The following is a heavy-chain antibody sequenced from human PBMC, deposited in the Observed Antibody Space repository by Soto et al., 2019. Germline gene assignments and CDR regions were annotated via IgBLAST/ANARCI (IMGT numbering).Heavy chain of an antibody. V-gene: IGHV5-51*01. CDR2: IYPGDSDT. CDR1: GYSFTSYW. CDR3: ARRAYYYDSSGSYFDY. J-gene: IGHJ4*02. D-gene: IGHD3-22*01. Sequence: GESLKISCKGSGYSFTSYWIGWVRQMPGKGLEWMGIIYPGDSDTRYSPSFQGQVTISADKSISTAYLQWSSLKASDTAMYYCARRAYYYDSSGSYFDYWGQGTLVTVSS.